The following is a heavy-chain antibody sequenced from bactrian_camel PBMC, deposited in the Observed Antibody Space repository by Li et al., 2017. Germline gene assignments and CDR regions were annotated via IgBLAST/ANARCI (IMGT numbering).Heavy chain of an antibody. Sequence: HVQLVESGGGPVQAGGSLRLSCEVSGYTGGRDYMNGRTCMGWYRQTPGNECELVSSISSLGSTYYADSVKGRFTISQDNAKNTVYLQMNSLTPEDTAMYYCAADSGSYSTYDRCAYWGQGTQVTVS. CDR3: AADSGSYSTYDRCAY. CDR2: ISSLGST. J-gene: IGHJ4*01. V-gene: IGHV3S56*01. CDR1: GYTGGRDY. D-gene: IGHD3*01.